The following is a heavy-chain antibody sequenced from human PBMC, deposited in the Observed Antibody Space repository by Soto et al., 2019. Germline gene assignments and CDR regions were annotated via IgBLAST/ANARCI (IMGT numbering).Heavy chain of an antibody. J-gene: IGHJ5*02. CDR3: ARNSGWYA. D-gene: IGHD6-19*01. CDR2: ISGSCGSI. Sequence: GGSLRLSCAASGFTFSSYAMSWVRQAPGKGLEWVSVISGSCGSIYYADSVNGRFTISRDNSKYTLYLQMNSLRAEDTAVYYCARNSGWYAWGQGTLVTVSS. V-gene: IGHV3-23*01. CDR1: GFTFSSYA.